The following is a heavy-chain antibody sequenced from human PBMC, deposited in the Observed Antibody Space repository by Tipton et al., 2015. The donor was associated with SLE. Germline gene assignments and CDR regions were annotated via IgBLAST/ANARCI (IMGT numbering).Heavy chain of an antibody. CDR2: IKNKNEGETT. CDR1: GFIFSYAW. J-gene: IGHJ3*01. V-gene: IGHV3-15*01. D-gene: IGHD3/OR15-3a*01. CDR3: ATDWGTGNYVRAFEV. Sequence: SLRLSCAASGFIFSYAWMSWVRQAPGKGVEWIGCIKNKNEGETTDYASFVKGRFTISRDNTETTLDLQVSSLKMEDTGVYYCATDWGTGNYVRAFEVWGQGTVVTVSS.